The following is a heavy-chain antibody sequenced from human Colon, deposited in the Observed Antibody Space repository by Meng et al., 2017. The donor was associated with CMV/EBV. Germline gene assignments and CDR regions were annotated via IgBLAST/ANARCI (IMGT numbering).Heavy chain of an antibody. V-gene: IGHV4-4*01. J-gene: IGHJ4*02. CDR2: IFHSGAT. CDR1: GGSLIGTIF. Sequence: LSLTCVVSGGSLIGTIFGNWVRPPPERGLEWIGEIFHSGATNYNSSLKTRVTISIDKSKNQFSLKLTSVTAADTAVYFCGDPPAGYWGQGVLVTVSS. CDR3: GDPPAGY.